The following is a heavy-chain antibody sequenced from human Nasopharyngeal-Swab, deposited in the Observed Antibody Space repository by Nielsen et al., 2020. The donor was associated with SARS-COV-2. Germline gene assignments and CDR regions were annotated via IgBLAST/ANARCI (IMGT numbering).Heavy chain of an antibody. D-gene: IGHD5-12*01. V-gene: IGHV1-8*01. J-gene: IGHJ6*03. CDR2: MNPNSGNT. Sequence: WVRQAPGQGLEWMGWMNPNSGNTGYAQKFQGRVTMTRNTSISTAYMELSSLRSEDTAVYYCARGFIVATIFHYYYYMDVWGNGTTVTVSS. CDR3: ARGFIVATIFHYYYYMDV.